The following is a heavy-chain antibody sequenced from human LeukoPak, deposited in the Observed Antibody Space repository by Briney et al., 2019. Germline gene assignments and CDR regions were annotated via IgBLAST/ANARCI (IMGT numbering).Heavy chain of an antibody. CDR1: GFTFSSHW. CDR2: IKQDGSEK. Sequence: GGSLRLSCAASGFTFSSHWMSWVRQAPGKGLEWVANIKQDGSEKYYVDSVKGRFTISRDNAKNSLYLQMNSLRAEDTAVYYCAREVMVRGFDYWGQGTLVTVSS. J-gene: IGHJ4*02. V-gene: IGHV3-7*01. D-gene: IGHD3-10*01. CDR3: AREVMVRGFDY.